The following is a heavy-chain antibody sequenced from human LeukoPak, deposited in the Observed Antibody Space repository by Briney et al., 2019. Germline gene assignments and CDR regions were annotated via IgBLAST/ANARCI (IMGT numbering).Heavy chain of an antibody. CDR1: GYTFTGYI. CDR3: ARDIGQGSSWLYDY. D-gene: IGHD6-13*01. V-gene: IGHV1-2*02. J-gene: IGHJ4*02. CDR2: INPNSGGT. Sequence: SVKLSCKASGYTFTGYIMHCGRQAPGQALEWMVWINPNSGGTNYAQKFQGRVTMTRDTSISTAYMELSRLRSDGTAVYYCARDIGQGSSWLYDYWGQGTLVTVSS.